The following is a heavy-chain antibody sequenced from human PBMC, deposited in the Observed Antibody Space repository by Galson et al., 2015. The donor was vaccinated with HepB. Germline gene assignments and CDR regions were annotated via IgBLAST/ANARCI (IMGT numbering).Heavy chain of an antibody. CDR2: IRYDSGSI. Sequence: SLRLSCAASGFTFSTYAIHWVRQAPGKGLEWVAVIRYDSGSIYYADSVKGRFTISRDNSKNTLYLQMNRLRAEDTALYYCAKDWSTGPYYFYCMDVWGQGTTVTVSS. J-gene: IGHJ6*02. D-gene: IGHD3-3*01. CDR3: AKDWSTGPYYFYCMDV. V-gene: IGHV3-30*18. CDR1: GFTFSTYA.